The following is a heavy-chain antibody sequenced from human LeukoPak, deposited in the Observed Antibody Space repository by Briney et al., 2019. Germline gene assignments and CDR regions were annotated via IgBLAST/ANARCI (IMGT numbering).Heavy chain of an antibody. Sequence: GGSLRLSCAASGFTFSSYAMSWVRQAPGKGLEWVSAISGSGGSTYYADSVKGRFTISRDNSKNTLYLQMNSLRAEDTAVYYCAKEKTYYDFWSGYSPRYFDYWGQGTLVTVSS. D-gene: IGHD3-3*01. J-gene: IGHJ4*02. CDR3: AKEKTYYDFWSGYSPRYFDY. V-gene: IGHV3-23*01. CDR2: ISGSGGST. CDR1: GFTFSSYA.